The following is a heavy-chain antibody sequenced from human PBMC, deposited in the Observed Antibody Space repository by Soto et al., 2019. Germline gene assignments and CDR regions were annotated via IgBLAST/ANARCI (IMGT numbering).Heavy chain of an antibody. Sequence: SVKVSCKASGYTFTSYDINWVRQATGQGLEWMGGIIPIFGTANYAQKFQGRVTITADESTSTAYMELSSLRSEDTAVYYCARGKTGRSFFQVVPAALRDYYYYGMDVWGQGTTVTVSS. CDR3: ARGKTGRSFFQVVPAALRDYYYYGMDV. CDR1: GYTFTSYD. CDR2: IIPIFGTA. D-gene: IGHD2-2*01. V-gene: IGHV1-69*13. J-gene: IGHJ6*02.